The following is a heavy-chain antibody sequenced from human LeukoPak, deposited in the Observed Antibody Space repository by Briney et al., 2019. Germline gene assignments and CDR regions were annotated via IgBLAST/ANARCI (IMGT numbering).Heavy chain of an antibody. Sequence: SGGSLRLSCAASGFTFSSYAMSWVRQAPGKGLEWVSAISGGGGSTYYAGSVTGRFTISRDNSKNTLYMQMNSLRAEDTAVYYCAKDLIVEGASDYWGQGTLVTVSS. CDR3: AKDLIVEGASDY. CDR1: GFTFSSYA. CDR2: ISGGGGST. V-gene: IGHV3-23*01. J-gene: IGHJ4*02. D-gene: IGHD1-26*01.